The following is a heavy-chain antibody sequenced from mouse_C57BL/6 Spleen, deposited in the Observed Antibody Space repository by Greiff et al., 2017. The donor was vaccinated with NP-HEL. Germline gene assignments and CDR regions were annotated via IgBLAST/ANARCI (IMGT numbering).Heavy chain of an antibody. CDR2: IYPGDGDT. Sequence: VQLQQSGAELVKPGASVKISCKASGYAFSSYWMNWVKQRPGKGLEWIGQIYPGDGDTNYNGKFKGKATLTADKSSSTAYMQLSSLTSEDSAVYFCARNPHHGSSSFAYWGQGTLVTVSA. CDR1: GYAFSSYW. J-gene: IGHJ3*01. V-gene: IGHV1-80*01. D-gene: IGHD1-1*01. CDR3: ARNPHHGSSSFAY.